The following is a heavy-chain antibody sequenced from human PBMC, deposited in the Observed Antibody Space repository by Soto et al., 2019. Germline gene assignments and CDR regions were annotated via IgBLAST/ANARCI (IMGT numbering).Heavy chain of an antibody. CDR1: GYSISSGYY. J-gene: IGHJ5*02. CDR2: IYHSGST. D-gene: IGHD6-6*01. CDR3: ARDTLGAARIYNWFDP. V-gene: IGHV4-38-2*02. Sequence: SETLSLTCAVSGYSISSGYYWGWIRQPPGKGLEWIGSIYHSGSTYYNPSLKSRVTISVDTSKNQFSLKPSSVTAADTAVYYCARDTLGAARIYNWFDPWGQGTLVTVSS.